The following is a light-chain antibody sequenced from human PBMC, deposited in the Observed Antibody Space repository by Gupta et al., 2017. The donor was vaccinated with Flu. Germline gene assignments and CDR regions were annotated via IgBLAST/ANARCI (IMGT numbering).Light chain of an antibody. J-gene: IGKJ1*01. V-gene: IGKV1-39*01. Sequence: DIQMTPSPSSLSASVGDRVTITCRTTKSISTYLNWYQQKPGKVPKVLIYSVSTLQSGVPSRFSGSGSGTEFTLTIGSLQPEDFATYYSQQSYSNPRTFGQGTKV. CDR3: QQSYSNPRT. CDR2: SVS. CDR1: KSISTY.